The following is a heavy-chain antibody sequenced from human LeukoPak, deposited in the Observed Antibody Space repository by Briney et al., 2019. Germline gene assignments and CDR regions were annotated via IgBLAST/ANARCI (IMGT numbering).Heavy chain of an antibody. CDR2: IVGSGYTI. V-gene: IGHV3-48*03. D-gene: IGHD1-26*01. CDR1: GFTFSSYE. Sequence: GGSLSLFCAASGFTFSSYEVNWVRQAPGKGLEWVSYIVGSGYTIYYADSVKGRFTVSRDNAEKSLYLQMNSLRAEDTAVYYCASPISGSYYAEWSEGTLVTVSS. CDR3: ASPISGSYYAE. J-gene: IGHJ4*02.